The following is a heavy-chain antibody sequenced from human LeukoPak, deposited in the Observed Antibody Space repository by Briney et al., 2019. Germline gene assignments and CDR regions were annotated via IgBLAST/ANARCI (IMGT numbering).Heavy chain of an antibody. J-gene: IGHJ3*02. D-gene: IGHD2-8*02. V-gene: IGHV3-23*01. CDR2: ISGSGSTT. CDR3: AHYSTGVNYGGLAFDI. Sequence: GGSLRLSCAVSGFTFSSYHMTWVRQAPGKGLKWVSAISGSGSTTYYADPVKARFTISRDNSKNTLYLQMNSLSAEDTAVYYCAHYSTGVNYGGLAFDIWGQGTMVTVSS. CDR1: GFTFSSYH.